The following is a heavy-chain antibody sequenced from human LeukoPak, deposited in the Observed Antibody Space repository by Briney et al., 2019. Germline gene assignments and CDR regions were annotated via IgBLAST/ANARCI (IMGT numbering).Heavy chain of an antibody. V-gene: IGHV4-34*01. CDR2: INHSGST. J-gene: IGHJ3*02. CDR3: ARWTLRVGVSRADAFDI. D-gene: IGHD1-26*01. CDR1: GGSFSGYY. Sequence: SETLSLTCAVYGGSFSGYYWSWIRQPPRKGLEWIGEINHSGSTHYNPSLKSRVTISVDTSKNQFSLKVSSVTAADTAVYHCARWTLRVGVSRADAFDIWGQGTMVTVSS.